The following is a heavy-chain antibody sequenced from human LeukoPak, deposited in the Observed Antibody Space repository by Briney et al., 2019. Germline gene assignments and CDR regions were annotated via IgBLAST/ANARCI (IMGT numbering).Heavy chain of an antibody. J-gene: IGHJ6*02. D-gene: IGHD3-10*01. V-gene: IGHV3-23*01. Sequence: GGSLRLSCAASGFTFSSYAVSWVRQAPGKGLEWVSAISGSGGSTYYADSVKGRFTISRDNSKNTLYLQMNSLRAEDTAVYYCAKGVARGSGLYYYYGMDVWGQGTTVTVSS. CDR3: AKGVARGSGLYYYYGMDV. CDR2: ISGSGGST. CDR1: GFTFSSYA.